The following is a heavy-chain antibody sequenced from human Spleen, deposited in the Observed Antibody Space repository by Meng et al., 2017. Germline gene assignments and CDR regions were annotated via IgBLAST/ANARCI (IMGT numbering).Heavy chain of an antibody. CDR2: INTDASIT. Sequence: GGSLRLSCAASGFTFSSYNMHWVRQTPGEGLVWVSRINTDASITTYADSVKGRFTISRDDAKNTVYLQMNSLRAEDTAVYYCARGAFDIWGQGTMVTVSS. CDR1: GFTFSSYN. V-gene: IGHV3-74*03. CDR3: ARGAFDI. J-gene: IGHJ3*02.